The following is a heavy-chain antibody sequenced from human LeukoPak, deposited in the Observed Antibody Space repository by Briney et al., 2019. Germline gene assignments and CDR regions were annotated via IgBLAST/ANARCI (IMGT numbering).Heavy chain of an antibody. V-gene: IGHV4-34*01. D-gene: IGHD2-2*01. CDR3: ARGDIVVVSAATTNEYFQY. Sequence: SETLSLTCAVYGGSFSGYYWSWIRQPPGKGLEWIGEINHSGSTNYNPPLKSRVTISVDTSKNQFSLKLSSVTAADTAVYYCARGDIVVVSAATTNEYFQYWGQGTLVTVSS. J-gene: IGHJ1*01. CDR1: GGSFSGYY. CDR2: INHSGST.